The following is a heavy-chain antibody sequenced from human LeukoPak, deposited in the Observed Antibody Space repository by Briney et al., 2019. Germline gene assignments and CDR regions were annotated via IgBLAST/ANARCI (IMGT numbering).Heavy chain of an antibody. CDR1: GFTFSSYA. V-gene: IGHV3-23*01. CDR2: ISGSGGST. D-gene: IGHD1-26*01. J-gene: IGHJ6*03. CDR3: AKDRVGANYYYYYMDV. Sequence: GGSLRLSCAASGFTFSSYAMSWVRQAPGKGLEWVSAISGSGGSTYYADSVKGRFTISRDNSKNTLYLQMNSLRAEDTAVYYCAKDRVGANYYYYYMDVWGKGTTVTISS.